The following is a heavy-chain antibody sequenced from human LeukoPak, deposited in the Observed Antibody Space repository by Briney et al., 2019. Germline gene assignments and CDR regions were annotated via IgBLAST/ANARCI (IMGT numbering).Heavy chain of an antibody. CDR1: GFTFSSYS. Sequence: GSLRLSCAASGFTFSSYSMNWVRQAPGKGLEWVSYIDSSSSTIYYADSVKGRFTVSRDNAKNSLYLQMNSLRDEDTAVYYCARYQYSSGRIFDYWGQGTLVTVSS. J-gene: IGHJ4*02. V-gene: IGHV3-48*02. CDR3: ARYQYSSGRIFDY. CDR2: IDSSSSTI. D-gene: IGHD6-19*01.